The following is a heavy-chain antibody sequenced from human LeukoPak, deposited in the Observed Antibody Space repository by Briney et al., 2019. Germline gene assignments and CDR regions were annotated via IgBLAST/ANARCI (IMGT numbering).Heavy chain of an antibody. CDR1: GYSISSGYY. Sequence: PSETLSLTCTVSGYSISSGYYWGWIRQPPGKGLEWIGSIYHSGSTYYNPSLKSRVTISVDTSKNQFSLKLSSVTAADTAVYYCARALASNWFDPWGQGTLVTVSS. CDR3: ARALASNWFDP. D-gene: IGHD6-13*01. CDR2: IYHSGST. V-gene: IGHV4-38-2*02. J-gene: IGHJ5*02.